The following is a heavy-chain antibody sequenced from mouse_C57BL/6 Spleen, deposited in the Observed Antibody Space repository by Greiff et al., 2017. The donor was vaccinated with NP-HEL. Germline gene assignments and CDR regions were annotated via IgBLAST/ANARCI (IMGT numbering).Heavy chain of an antibody. D-gene: IGHD2-3*01. CDR1: GFTFSDYY. V-gene: IGHV5-12*01. J-gene: IGHJ3*01. Sequence: DVMLVESGGGLVQPGGSLKLSCAASGFTFSDYYMYWVRQTPEKRLEWVAYISNGGGSTYYPDTVKGRFTISRDNAKNTLYLQMSRLKSEDTAMYYCARPFYDGSFAYWGQGTLVTVSA. CDR2: ISNGGGST. CDR3: ARPFYDGSFAY.